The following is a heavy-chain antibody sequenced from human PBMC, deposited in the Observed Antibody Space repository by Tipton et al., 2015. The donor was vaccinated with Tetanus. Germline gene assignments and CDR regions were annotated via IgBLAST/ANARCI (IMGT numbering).Heavy chain of an antibody. CDR1: GFIFSSYG. CDR3: AREADCSGGSCFSGDFDN. J-gene: IGHJ4*02. Sequence: SLRLSCAASGFIFSSYGIHWVHQAPGKGLEWVAVSWYDGTDKYYADSVKGRFTISRDNSKNTLYLQMNSLRAEDTAVYYCAREADCSGGSCFSGDFDNWGQGTQVTVSS. D-gene: IGHD2-15*01. CDR2: SWYDGTDK. V-gene: IGHV3-33*01.